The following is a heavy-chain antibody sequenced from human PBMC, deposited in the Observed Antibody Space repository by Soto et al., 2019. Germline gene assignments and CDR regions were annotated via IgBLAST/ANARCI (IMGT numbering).Heavy chain of an antibody. CDR1: GGSISSSSYY. J-gene: IGHJ5*02. V-gene: IGHV4-39*01. D-gene: IGHD4-17*01. CDR2: IYYSGST. CDR3: ERQLTTPINWFDP. Sequence: QLQLQESGPGLVKPSETLSLTCTVSGGSISSSSYYWGWIRQPPGKGLEWIGSIYYSGSTYYNPSLKRRVTISVDTSKNQFSLNLSSVTAADTAVYYCERQLTTPINWFDPWGQGTLVTVSS.